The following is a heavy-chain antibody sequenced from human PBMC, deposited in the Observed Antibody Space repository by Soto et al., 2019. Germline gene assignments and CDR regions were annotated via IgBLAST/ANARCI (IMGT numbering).Heavy chain of an antibody. J-gene: IGHJ6*02. CDR2: INAGNGNT. V-gene: IGHV1-3*01. CDR3: ARGLSGSFLMDV. Sequence: AASVKVSCKASGYTFTSYAMHWVRQAPGQRLEWMGWINAGNGNTKYSQKFQGRVTITRDTSASTAYMELSSLRSEDTAVYYCARGLSGSFLMDVWGQGTTVTVS. D-gene: IGHD5-12*01. CDR1: GYTFTSYA.